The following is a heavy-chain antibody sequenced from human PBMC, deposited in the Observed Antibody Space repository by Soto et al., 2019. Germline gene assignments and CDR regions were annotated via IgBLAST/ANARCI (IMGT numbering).Heavy chain of an antibody. D-gene: IGHD6-19*01. J-gene: IGHJ4*02. CDR3: ARVSGWYFLDY. V-gene: IGHV1-46*01. Sequence: GASVKVSCKASGYTFTSYGINWVRQAPGQGLEWMGIINPSGGSTSYAQKFQGRVTITRDTSASTVYMELSSLRSEDTAVYYCARVSGWYFLDYWGQGTLVTVSS. CDR1: GYTFTSYG. CDR2: INPSGGST.